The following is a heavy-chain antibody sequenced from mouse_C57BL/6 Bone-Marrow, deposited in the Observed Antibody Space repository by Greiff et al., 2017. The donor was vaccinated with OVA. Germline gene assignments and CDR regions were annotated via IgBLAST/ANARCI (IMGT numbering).Heavy chain of an antibody. CDR3: ARDGSNQRAWFAY. CDR2: SRNKANDYTT. CDR1: GFTFSDFY. D-gene: IGHD2-5*01. J-gene: IGHJ3*01. V-gene: IGHV7-1*01. Sequence: EVKLVESGGGLVQSGRSLRLSCAPSGFTFSDFYMEWVRQAPGKGLEWIAASRNKANDYTTEYSASVKGRFIVSRDTSQSILYLQMNALRAEDTAIYYCARDGSNQRAWFAYWGQGTLVTVSA.